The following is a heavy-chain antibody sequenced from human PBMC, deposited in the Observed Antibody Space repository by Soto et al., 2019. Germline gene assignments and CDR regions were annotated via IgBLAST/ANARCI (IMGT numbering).Heavy chain of an antibody. J-gene: IGHJ6*02. CDR1: GGSISSGDYY. CDR2: IFYSGST. CDR3: ARDRGWPNWNYVVGALKYYYYYGMDV. D-gene: IGHD1-7*01. Sequence: SETLSLTCTVSGGSISSGDYYWSWIRQPPGKGLEWIGYIFYSGSTYYNPSLKSRATISVDTSKDQFSLKLSSVTAADTAVYYCARDRGWPNWNYVVGALKYYYYYGMDVWGQGTTVTVSS. V-gene: IGHV4-30-4*01.